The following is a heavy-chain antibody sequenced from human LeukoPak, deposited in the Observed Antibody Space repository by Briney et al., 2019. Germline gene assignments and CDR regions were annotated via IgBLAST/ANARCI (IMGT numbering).Heavy chain of an antibody. CDR3: ARELAVAGTGDAFDI. CDR2: INDDVGEK. Sequence: GGSLRLSCAASGFTFSSYWMSWVRQAPGNGLEWVANINDDVGEKNYVDSVKGRFTISRDNAKNSLYLQMNSLRAEDTAVYYCARELAVAGTGDAFDIWGQGTMVTVSS. V-gene: IGHV3-7*01. J-gene: IGHJ3*02. CDR1: GFTFSSYW. D-gene: IGHD6-19*01.